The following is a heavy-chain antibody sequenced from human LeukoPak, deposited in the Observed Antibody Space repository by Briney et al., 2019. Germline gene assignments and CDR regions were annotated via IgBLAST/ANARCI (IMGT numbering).Heavy chain of an antibody. CDR2: ISSSSTTM. V-gene: IGHV3-48*02. D-gene: IGHD1-26*01. CDR1: GFTFSSYW. J-gene: IGHJ4*02. CDR3: ARVGSGSYYPDY. Sequence: GGSLRLSCAASGFTFSSYWMRWVRQAPGKGLEWVSHISSSSTTMHHADSVKGRFTISRDNAKNSLYLQMNSLRDEDTAVYYCARVGSGSYYPDYWGQGTLVTVSS.